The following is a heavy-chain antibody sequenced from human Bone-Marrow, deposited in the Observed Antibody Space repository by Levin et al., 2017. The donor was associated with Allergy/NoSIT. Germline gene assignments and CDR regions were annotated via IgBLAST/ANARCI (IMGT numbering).Heavy chain of an antibody. Sequence: GSLRLSCAVSGGSISSNNWWSWVRQPPGKGLEWIGEIYHSGSTNYNPSLKSRVTISVDKSKNQFSLKLSSVTAADTAVYYCARGEGISMVMRYYYIDVWGKGTTVTVSS. CDR1: GGSISSNNW. CDR2: IYHSGST. D-gene: IGHD5-18*01. V-gene: IGHV4-4*02. J-gene: IGHJ6*03. CDR3: ARGEGISMVMRYYYIDV.